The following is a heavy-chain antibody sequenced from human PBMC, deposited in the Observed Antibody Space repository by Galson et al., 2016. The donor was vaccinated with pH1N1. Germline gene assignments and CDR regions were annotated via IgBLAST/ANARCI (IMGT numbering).Heavy chain of an antibody. V-gene: IGHV3-21*01. CDR3: ARERPTTNIYDAFDI. CDR1: GFTFSSFT. D-gene: IGHD2-8*01. Sequence: SLRLSCAASGFTFSSFTMNWVRQFPGKGLEWVSSITSTGRYIYYADSLKGRFTISRDNAKDSLYIQMNSLRAEDTAVYFCARERPTTNIYDAFDIWGQGTVVTVSS. J-gene: IGHJ3*02. CDR2: ITSTGRYI.